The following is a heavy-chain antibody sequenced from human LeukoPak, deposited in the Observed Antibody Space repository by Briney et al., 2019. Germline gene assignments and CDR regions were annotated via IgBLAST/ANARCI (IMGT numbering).Heavy chain of an antibody. D-gene: IGHD4-23*01. V-gene: IGHV3-48*01. J-gene: IGHJ4*02. Sequence: GGSLRLSCAASGFTFSSYSMNWFRQAPGKGLEWVSYISSSSNTIYYADSVKGRFTISRDNAKNSLYLQMNSLRAEDTAVYYCARDHSVRWYHSDYWGQGTLVTVSS. CDR1: GFTFSSYS. CDR2: ISSSSNTI. CDR3: ARDHSVRWYHSDY.